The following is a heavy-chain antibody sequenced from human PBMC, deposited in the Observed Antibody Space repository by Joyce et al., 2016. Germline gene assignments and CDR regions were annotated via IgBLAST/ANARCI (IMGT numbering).Heavy chain of an antibody. Sequence: EVQLVESGGGLVQPGGSLRLSCAASGITFSKYWMHWVRQAPGKGRVWVSKISIDGTITRDADSGRGRFTSSRDNAKSTLYLQLNSLRADDTAVYYCARGVITSTGVDAFDIWGQGTMVTVS. CDR1: GITFSKYW. CDR3: ARGVITSTGVDAFDI. D-gene: IGHD7-27*01. CDR2: ISIDGTIT. J-gene: IGHJ3*02. V-gene: IGHV3-74*01.